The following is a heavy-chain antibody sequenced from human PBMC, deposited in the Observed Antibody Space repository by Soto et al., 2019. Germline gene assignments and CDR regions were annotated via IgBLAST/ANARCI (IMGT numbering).Heavy chain of an antibody. J-gene: IGHJ3*02. CDR1: GGTFRNYA. V-gene: IGHV1-69*06. Sequence: QVQLVQSGAEVKKPGSSVKVSCKASGGTFRNYAINWVRQAPGQGLEWMGGIIPIFGTVNYAQNFQGRVTIMAVKSTSTAYMELSNLRSEDTAVYFCARGGYSSDAFDIWGQGTMVTVSS. CDR2: IIPIFGTV. CDR3: ARGGYSSDAFDI. D-gene: IGHD4-4*01.